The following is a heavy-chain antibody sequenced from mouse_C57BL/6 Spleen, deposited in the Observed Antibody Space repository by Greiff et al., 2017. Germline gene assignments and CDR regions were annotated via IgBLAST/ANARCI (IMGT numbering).Heavy chain of an antibody. CDR3: ARSISTVVATWGYFDV. CDR1: GYTFTSYW. D-gene: IGHD1-1*01. CDR2: IDPSDSYT. V-gene: IGHV1-59*01. Sequence: QVQLQQPGAELVRPGTSVKLSCKASGYTFTSYWMHWVKQRPGQGLEWIGVIDPSDSYTNYNQKFKGKATLIVDTSSSTAYMQLSSLTSEDSAVYYCARSISTVVATWGYFDVWGTGTTVTVSS. J-gene: IGHJ1*03.